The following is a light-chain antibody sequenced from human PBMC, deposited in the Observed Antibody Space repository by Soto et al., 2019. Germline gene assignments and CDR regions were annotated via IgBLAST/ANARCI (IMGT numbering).Light chain of an antibody. Sequence: QSVLTQPPSASGTPGQRVTISCSGGSSNIGSNTLNWYQHLPGTAPKLLIYSNDQRPSGVPDRFSGSKSGTSASLAISGLQSEDEADYYCEAWDGNLAGVLFGGGTKLTVL. CDR1: SSNIGSNT. CDR3: EAWDGNLAGVL. V-gene: IGLV1-44*01. J-gene: IGLJ2*01. CDR2: SND.